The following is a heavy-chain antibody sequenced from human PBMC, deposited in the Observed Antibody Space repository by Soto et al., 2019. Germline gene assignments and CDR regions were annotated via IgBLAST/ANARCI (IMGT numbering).Heavy chain of an antibody. V-gene: IGHV3-21*01. CDR3: ARDPNVITGTTFGP. D-gene: IGHD1-7*01. CDR2: ISSSSSYI. Sequence: GGSLRLSCAASGFTFSSYSMNWVRQAPGKGREWVSSISSSSSYIYYADSVKGRFTISRDNAKNSLYLQMNSLRAEDTAVYYCARDPNVITGTTFGPWGQGXLVTVSS. J-gene: IGHJ5*02. CDR1: GFTFSSYS.